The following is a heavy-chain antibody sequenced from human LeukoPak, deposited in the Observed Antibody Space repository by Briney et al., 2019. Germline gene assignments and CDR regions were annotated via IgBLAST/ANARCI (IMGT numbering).Heavy chain of an antibody. Sequence: SQTLSLTCTVSGGSISSGSYYWSWIRQPAGKGLEWIGRIYTSGSTNYNPSLKSRVTISVDTSKNQFSLKLSSVTAADTAVYYCARARGGYYDSGRYYYYYMDVWGKGTTVTVSS. V-gene: IGHV4-61*02. CDR2: IYTSGST. CDR3: ARARGGYYDSGRYYYYYMDV. CDR1: GGSISSGSYY. D-gene: IGHD3-22*01. J-gene: IGHJ6*03.